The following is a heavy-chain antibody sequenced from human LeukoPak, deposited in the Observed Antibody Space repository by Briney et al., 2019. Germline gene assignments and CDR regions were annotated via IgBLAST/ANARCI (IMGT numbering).Heavy chain of an antibody. CDR2: IYPGDSDT. CDR1: GYSFTSSW. V-gene: IGHV5-51*01. J-gene: IGHJ4*02. CDR3: AIYSDTYYFDC. Sequence: GESLKISCKGSGYSFTSSWSGWVRQMPGKGLEWMGIIYPGDSDTRYSPSFRGQVTISADKSISTSYLQWSSLKASDTAMYYCAIYSDTYYFDCWGQGTLVTVSS. D-gene: IGHD1-26*01.